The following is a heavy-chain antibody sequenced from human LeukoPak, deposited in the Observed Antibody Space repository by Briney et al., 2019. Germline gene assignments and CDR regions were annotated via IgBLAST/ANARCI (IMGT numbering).Heavy chain of an antibody. V-gene: IGHV1-69*13. J-gene: IGHJ4*02. CDR2: IIPIFGTA. D-gene: IGHD3-22*01. CDR1: GGTFSSYA. CDR3: ARVRNPRDTSGYYY. Sequence: SVKVSCKASGGTFSSYAISWVRQAPGQGLEWMGGIIPIFGTANYAQKFQGRVTITADESTSTAYMELSSLRSEDTAVYYCARVRNPRDTSGYYYWGQGALVTVSS.